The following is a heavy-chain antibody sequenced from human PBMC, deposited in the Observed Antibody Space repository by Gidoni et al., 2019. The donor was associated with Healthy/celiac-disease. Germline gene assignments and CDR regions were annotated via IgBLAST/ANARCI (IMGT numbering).Heavy chain of an antibody. J-gene: IGHJ4*02. D-gene: IGHD4-17*01. CDR1: GVTFRSYG. V-gene: IGHV3-30*18. CDR3: AKDFHSFSVTIPQY. CDR2: ISYDGSNK. Sequence: QVQLVEAGGGVVQHGRSLRLSCTASGVTFRSYGMHWVRPAPGKGLEWVAVISYDGSNKYYADSVKGRFTISRDNSKNTLYLQMNSLRAEDTAVYYCAKDFHSFSVTIPQYWGQGSLVTVSS.